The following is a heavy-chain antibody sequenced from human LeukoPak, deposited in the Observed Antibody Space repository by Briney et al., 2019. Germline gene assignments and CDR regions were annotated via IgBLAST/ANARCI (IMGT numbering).Heavy chain of an antibody. Sequence: GGSLRLSCAASGFTFSSYSMNWVRQAPGKGLEWVSSISSSSSYIYYADSVKGRFTISRDNAKNSLYLQMNSLRAEDTAVYYCARVPSSFGYYYGMDVWGQGTTVTVSS. V-gene: IGHV3-21*01. CDR2: ISSSSSYI. CDR3: ARVPSSFGYYYGMDV. CDR1: GFTFSSYS. J-gene: IGHJ6*02. D-gene: IGHD3-10*01.